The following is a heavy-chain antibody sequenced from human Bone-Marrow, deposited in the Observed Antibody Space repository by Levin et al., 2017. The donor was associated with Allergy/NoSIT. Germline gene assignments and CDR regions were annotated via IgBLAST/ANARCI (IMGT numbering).Heavy chain of an antibody. J-gene: IGHJ3*02. CDR3: ARGRLGFGDHAFDI. D-gene: IGHD3-10*01. CDR2: INHSGST. CDR1: GGSFRGYY. Sequence: SQTLSLPCAVYGGSFRGYYWSWIRQPPGKGLEWIGEINHSGSTNYNPSLKSRVTISVDTSKNQFSLKLSSVTAADTAVYYCARGRLGFGDHAFDIWGQGTMVTVSS. V-gene: IGHV4-34*01.